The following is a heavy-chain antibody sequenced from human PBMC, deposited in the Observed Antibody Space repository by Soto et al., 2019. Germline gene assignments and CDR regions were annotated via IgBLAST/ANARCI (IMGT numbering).Heavy chain of an antibody. J-gene: IGHJ4*02. D-gene: IGHD3-9*01. Sequence: SETLSLTCSVSGDSLRNHYWSWIRQPPGSRLEWLGHIFYSGDTSSYNPSLKSRVSMSVDTSKNQFSLKLRSVSADDTAVYFCARVAYFRGFDWLFAFDSWGQGALVTVPQ. V-gene: IGHV4-59*11. CDR3: ARVAYFRGFDWLFAFDS. CDR1: GDSLRNHY. CDR2: IFYSGDT.